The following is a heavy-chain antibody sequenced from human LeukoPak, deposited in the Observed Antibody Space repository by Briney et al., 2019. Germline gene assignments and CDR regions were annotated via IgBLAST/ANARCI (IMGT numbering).Heavy chain of an antibody. CDR1: GFTFSSFA. J-gene: IGHJ6*02. CDR3: ARDVGYGMNV. V-gene: IGHV3-23*01. Sequence: GGSLRLSCAASGFTFSSFALSWVRQAPGKGLEWISGISGSGGRTDYADSVKGRFTISRDNAMNTLYLQMNSLRVEDTGVYYCARDVGYGMNVWGQGTTVTVSS. D-gene: IGHD2-15*01. CDR2: ISGSGGRT.